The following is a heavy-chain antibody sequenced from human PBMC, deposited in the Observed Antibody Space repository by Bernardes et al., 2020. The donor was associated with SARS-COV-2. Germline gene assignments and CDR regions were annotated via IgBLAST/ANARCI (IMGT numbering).Heavy chain of an antibody. CDR1: GGSISSSNW. V-gene: IGHV4-4*02. Sequence: SETLSLTCAVSGGSISSSNWWSWVRQPPGKGLEWIGEIYHSGSTNYNPSLKSRVTISVDKSKNQFSLKLSSVTAADTAVYYCARVGNEAAAGTPYYFDYWGQGTLVTVSS. CDR3: ARVGNEAAAGTPYYFDY. J-gene: IGHJ4*02. D-gene: IGHD6-13*01. CDR2: IYHSGST.